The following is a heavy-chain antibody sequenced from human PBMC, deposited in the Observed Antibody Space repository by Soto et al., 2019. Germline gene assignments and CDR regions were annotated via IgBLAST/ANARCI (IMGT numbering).Heavy chain of an antibody. V-gene: IGHV3-30*03. J-gene: IGHJ3*02. CDR3: AIPVGRNSYRSCGYAFDT. CDR1: GFTFSSYG. CDR2: ISYDGSNK. Sequence: QVQLVESGGGVVQPGRSLRLSCAASGFTFSSYGMHWVRQAPGKGLEWVAVISYDGSNKYYADSVKGRFTISRDNSKNTLYVHFNCLGTDYADVYYRAIPVGRNSYRSCGYAFDTWGQGTLVPVSS. D-gene: IGHD6-13*01.